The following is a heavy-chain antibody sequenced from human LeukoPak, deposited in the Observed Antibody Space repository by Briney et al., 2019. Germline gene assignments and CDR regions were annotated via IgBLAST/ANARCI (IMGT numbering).Heavy chain of an antibody. CDR1: GYTFTGHY. Sequence: EASVKVSCKASGYTFTGHYMHWVRQAPGQGLEWMGWINPNSGGTNYAQKFQGRVTMTRDTSISTAYMELSRLRSDDTAVYYCVVPAASSSYYFDYWGQGTLVTVSS. CDR3: VVPAASSSYYFDY. D-gene: IGHD2-2*01. V-gene: IGHV1-2*02. CDR2: INPNSGGT. J-gene: IGHJ4*02.